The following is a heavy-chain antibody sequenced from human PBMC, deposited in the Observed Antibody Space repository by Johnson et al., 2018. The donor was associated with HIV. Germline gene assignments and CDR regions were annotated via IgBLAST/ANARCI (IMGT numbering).Heavy chain of an antibody. J-gene: IGHJ3*02. CDR1: GFTFSDYG. Sequence: QVQLVESGGGVVQPGRSPRLSCAASGFTFSDYGMHWVRQAPGKGLEWVTVISYDGSNKYYADSVKGRFTISRDNSRNTLYLQMNSLRAEDTAVYYCAKEMESGDEWAFDIWGQGTMVTVSS. CDR2: ISYDGSNK. V-gene: IGHV3-30*18. D-gene: IGHD3-3*01. CDR3: AKEMESGDEWAFDI.